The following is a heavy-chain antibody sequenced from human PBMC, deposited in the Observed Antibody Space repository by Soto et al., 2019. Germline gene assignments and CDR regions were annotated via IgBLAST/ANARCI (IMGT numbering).Heavy chain of an antibody. CDR1: GGSLSSYY. V-gene: IGHV4-59*01. Sequence: PSETLSLTCTVSGGSLSSYYWSWIRQPPGKGLEWIGYIYYSGSTNYNPSLKSRVTISVDTSKNQFSLKLSSVTAADTAVYYRARDLRFDYGGHGDYGMEVLGQGTTVNVSS. J-gene: IGHJ6*02. D-gene: IGHD4-17*01. CDR2: IYYSGST. CDR3: ARDLRFDYGGHGDYGMEV.